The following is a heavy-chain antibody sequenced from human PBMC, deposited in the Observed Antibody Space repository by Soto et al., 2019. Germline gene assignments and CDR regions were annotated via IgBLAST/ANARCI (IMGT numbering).Heavy chain of an antibody. Sequence: GGSLRLSCSASGFTFSSYAMHWVRQAPGKGLEYVSAISSNGGSTYYADSVKGRFTISRDNSKNTLYLQMSSLRAEDTAVYYCVKSTPPGVRFGEFDYYYYGMDVWGQGTTVTVSS. CDR1: GFTFSSYA. CDR2: ISSNGGST. J-gene: IGHJ6*02. V-gene: IGHV3-64D*06. D-gene: IGHD3-10*01. CDR3: VKSTPPGVRFGEFDYYYYGMDV.